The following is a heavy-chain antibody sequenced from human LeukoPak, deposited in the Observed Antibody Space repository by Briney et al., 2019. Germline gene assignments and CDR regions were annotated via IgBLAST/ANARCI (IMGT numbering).Heavy chain of an antibody. CDR2: ISYGGVFK. J-gene: IGHJ6*02. V-gene: IGHV3-30*02. Sequence: PGGSLRLSCAASGFTFTTYNMHWVRQAPGKGLEWMAFISYGGVFKQYADSVKGRFTVSRDNSKNTPYLQMSSLRAEDTAMYYCAKDGQNDSPYSMDVWGQGTTVTVSS. CDR3: AKDGQNDSPYSMDV. D-gene: IGHD3-16*01. CDR1: GFTFTTYN.